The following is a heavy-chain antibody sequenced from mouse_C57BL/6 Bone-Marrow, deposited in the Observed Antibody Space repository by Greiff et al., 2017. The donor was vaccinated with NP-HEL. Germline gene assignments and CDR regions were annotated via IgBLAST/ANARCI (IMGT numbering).Heavy chain of an antibody. V-gene: IGHV5-17*01. Sequence: EVNVVESGGGLVKPGGSLKLSCAASGFTFSDYGMHWVRQAPEQGLEWVAYISSGSSTIYYADTVKGRFTISRDNAKNALFQQRTRLESEDTAMYYCARGRRALDYWGQGTTLTVSS. CDR2: ISSGSSTI. CDR3: ARGRRALDY. CDR1: GFTFSDYG. J-gene: IGHJ2*01.